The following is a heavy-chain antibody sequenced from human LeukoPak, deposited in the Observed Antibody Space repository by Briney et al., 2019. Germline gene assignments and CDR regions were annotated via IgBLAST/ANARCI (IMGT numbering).Heavy chain of an antibody. CDR1: GGSISSYY. CDR2: IYYSGST. V-gene: IGHV4-59*12. J-gene: IGHJ4*02. CDR3: ARDRGSGWYYVY. D-gene: IGHD6-19*01. Sequence: PSETLSLTCTVSGGSISSYYWSWIRQPPGKGLEWIGYIYYSGSTNYNPSLKSRVTISVDTSKNQFSLKLSSVTAADTAVYYCARDRGSGWYYVYWGQGTLVTVSS.